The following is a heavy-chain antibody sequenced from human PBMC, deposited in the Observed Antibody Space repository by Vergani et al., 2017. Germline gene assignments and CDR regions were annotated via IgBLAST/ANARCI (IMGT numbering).Heavy chain of an antibody. V-gene: IGHV3-23*01. J-gene: IGHJ4*02. Sequence: EVQLLESGGGLVQPGGSLRLSCEASGFSFPGYAMSWVRQAPGKGLEWVSSVSGSGGSTYYADYVKGRFTISRDNSKNTLYLQMNSLRAEDTAVYYCVKVARIAVAGTYFDYWGQGTLVTVSS. CDR2: VSGSGGST. D-gene: IGHD6-19*01. CDR1: GFSFPGYA. CDR3: VKVARIAVAGTYFDY.